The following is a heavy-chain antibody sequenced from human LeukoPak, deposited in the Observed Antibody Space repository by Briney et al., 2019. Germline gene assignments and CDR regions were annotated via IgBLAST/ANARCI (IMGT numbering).Heavy chain of an antibody. D-gene: IGHD3-10*01. CDR1: GYTFTSYG. J-gene: IGHJ4*02. CDR2: ISAYNGNT. Sequence: ASVKVSCKASGYTFTSYGISWVRQAPGQGLEWMGWISAYNGNTNYAQKLQGRVTMTTDTSTSTAYMELRSLRSDDTAVYYCATTYGSGSYPYYFDYWGQGTLVTVSS. CDR3: ATTYGSGSYPYYFDY. V-gene: IGHV1-18*01.